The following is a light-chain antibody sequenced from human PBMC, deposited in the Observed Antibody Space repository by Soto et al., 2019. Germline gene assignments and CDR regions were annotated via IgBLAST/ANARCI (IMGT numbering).Light chain of an antibody. CDR1: QNVLYSSNNKNY. CDR3: QQYFSTPLT. CDR2: WAS. J-gene: IGKJ3*01. Sequence: DFVMTQSPDSLAVSLGERATINCKSSQNVLYSSNNKNYLAWYQQKPRQPPKLLIYWASTRSSGVPDRFSGSGSGTDFPLTISSLQAEDVAVYYCQQYFSTPLTFGPGTKVDI. V-gene: IGKV4-1*01.